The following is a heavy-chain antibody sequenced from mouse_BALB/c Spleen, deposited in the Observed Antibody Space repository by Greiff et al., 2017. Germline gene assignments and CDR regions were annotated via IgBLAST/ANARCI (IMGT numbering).Heavy chain of an antibody. D-gene: IGHD2-4*01. Sequence: EVKLQESGGDLVKPGGSLKLSCAASGFTFSSYGMSWVRQTPDKRLEWVATISSGGSYTYYPDSVKGRFTISRDNAKNTLYLQMSSLKSEDTAMYYCARHYDYDYYAMDYWGQGTSVTVSS. CDR3: ARHYDYDYYAMDY. V-gene: IGHV5-6*01. J-gene: IGHJ4*01. CDR2: ISSGGSYT. CDR1: GFTFSSYG.